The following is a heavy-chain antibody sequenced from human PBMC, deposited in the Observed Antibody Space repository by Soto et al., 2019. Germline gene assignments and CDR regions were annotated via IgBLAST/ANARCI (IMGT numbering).Heavy chain of an antibody. CDR1: VGSISSYY. CDR2: IYYSGST. CDR3: ARDAPSIAATQNWFAP. J-gene: IGHJ5*02. V-gene: IGHV4-59*01. D-gene: IGHD6-6*01. Sequence: SETLSLTCTVSVGSISSYYWSWIRQPPGKGLEWIGYIYYSGSTNYNPSLKSRVTISVDTSKNQFSLKLSSVTAADTAVYYCARDAPSIAATQNWFAPWGRGPLVTVSP.